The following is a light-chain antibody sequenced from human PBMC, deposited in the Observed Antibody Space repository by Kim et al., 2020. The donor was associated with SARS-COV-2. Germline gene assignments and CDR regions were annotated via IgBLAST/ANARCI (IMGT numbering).Light chain of an antibody. CDR1: SGHSSYI. CDR3: ETWDSNTRV. CDR2: LEGSGSY. V-gene: IGLV4-60*03. Sequence: SGKLTCTLSSGHSSYIIAWHQQQPGKAPRYLMKLEGSGSYNKGSGVPDRFSGSSSGADRYLTISNLQSEDEADYYCETWDSNTRVFGGGTQLTVL. J-gene: IGLJ2*01.